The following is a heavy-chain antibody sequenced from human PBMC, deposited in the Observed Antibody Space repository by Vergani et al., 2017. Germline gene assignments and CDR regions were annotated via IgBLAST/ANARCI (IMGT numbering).Heavy chain of an antibody. V-gene: IGHV4-59*01. CDR3: ARIYTTGTTRFDY. CDR2: IYYSGST. Sequence: QVQLQESGPGLVKPSETLSLTCTVSGGSISSYYWSWIRQPPGKGLEWIGYIYYSGSTNYNPSLKSRVTISVDTSKNQFSLKLSSVTAADPAVYYCARIYTTGTTRFDYWGQGTLVTVSS. D-gene: IGHD1-1*01. CDR1: GGSISSYY. J-gene: IGHJ4*02.